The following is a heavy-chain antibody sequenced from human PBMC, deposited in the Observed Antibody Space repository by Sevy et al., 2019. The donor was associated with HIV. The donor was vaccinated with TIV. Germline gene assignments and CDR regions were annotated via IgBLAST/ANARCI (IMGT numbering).Heavy chain of an antibody. J-gene: IGHJ4*02. CDR3: ARGHSGWLWFGAFPLTSHRVFDY. V-gene: IGHV1-8*01. CDR2: MNPNSGNT. CDR1: GYTFTSYD. D-gene: IGHD3-10*01. Sequence: ASVKVSCKASGYTFTSYDINWVRQATGQGLEWMGWMNPNSGNTGYAQKLQGRVTMTRNTSISTAYMELSSLRSEDTAVYYWARGHSGWLWFGAFPLTSHRVFDYWGQGTLVTVSS.